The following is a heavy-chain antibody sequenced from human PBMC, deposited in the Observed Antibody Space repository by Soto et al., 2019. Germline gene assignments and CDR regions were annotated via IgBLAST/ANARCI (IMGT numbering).Heavy chain of an antibody. D-gene: IGHD5-12*01. CDR3: AHSRRGGYNNGYYFDY. J-gene: IGHJ4*02. CDR1: GFSLSTSGVG. CDR2: IYWNDDK. V-gene: IGHV2-5*01. Sequence: SGPTLVNPTQTLTLTCTFSGFSLSTSGVGVGWIRQPPGKALEWLALIYWNDDKRYSPSLKSRLTITKDTSKNQVVLTMTNMDPVDTATYCCAHSRRGGYNNGYYFDYWGQGTLVTVSS.